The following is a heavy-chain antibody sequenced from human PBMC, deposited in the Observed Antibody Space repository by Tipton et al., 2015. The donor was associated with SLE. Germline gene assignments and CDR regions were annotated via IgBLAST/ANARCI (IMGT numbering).Heavy chain of an antibody. V-gene: IGHV4-59*08. CDR2: ISYGGAT. CDR3: ARGLLTWRGAIVGVDV. CDR1: GGSISSYY. Sequence: TLSLTCAVSGGSISSYYWSWIRQPPGKGLEWIGYISYGGATNYNPSLKSRVTISVDTAKSQFSLRLTSVTAADTAVYYCARGLLTWRGAIVGVDVWGQGTTVSVSS. D-gene: IGHD2-21*01. J-gene: IGHJ6*02.